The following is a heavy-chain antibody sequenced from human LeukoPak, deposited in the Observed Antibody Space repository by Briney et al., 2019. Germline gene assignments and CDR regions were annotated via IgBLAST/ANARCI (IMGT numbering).Heavy chain of an antibody. Sequence: SVKVSCKASGGTFSSYAISWVRQAPGQGLEWMGGIIPIFGTANYAQKFQGRVTITADESTSTAYMELSSLRSEDTAVYYCARCPLQFGPPYYIDYWGQGTLVTVSS. D-gene: IGHD5-24*01. CDR2: IIPIFGTA. J-gene: IGHJ4*02. V-gene: IGHV1-69*13. CDR1: GGTFSSYA. CDR3: ARCPLQFGPPYYIDY.